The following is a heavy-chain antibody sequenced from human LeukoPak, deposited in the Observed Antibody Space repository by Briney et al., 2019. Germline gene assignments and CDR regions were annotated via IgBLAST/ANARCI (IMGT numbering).Heavy chain of an antibody. V-gene: IGHV4-59*12. CDR3: ARGIAAAGPRYYFDY. CDR1: GGSIRSYY. Sequence: PSETLSLTCTVSGGSIRSYYWSWIRQPPGKGLEWIGYMHHSGSTYYNPSLKGRVTISVDTSKNQFSLKLSSVTAADTAVYYCARGIAAAGPRYYFDYWGQGTLVTVSS. D-gene: IGHD6-13*01. J-gene: IGHJ4*02. CDR2: MHHSGST.